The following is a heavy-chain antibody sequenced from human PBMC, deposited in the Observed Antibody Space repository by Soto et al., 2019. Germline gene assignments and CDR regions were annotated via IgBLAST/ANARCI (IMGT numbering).Heavy chain of an antibody. V-gene: IGHV3-7*05. CDR1: GFTFRTYW. D-gene: IGHD5-18*01. CDR3: ARDGSTSWYSYDYHGMDV. Sequence: EVQLVESGGDLVQPGGSRRLSCAASGFTFRTYWLSWVRQVPGKGLEWVANINLDGSEKNYVDSVKGRFTISRDNARNSLYLQMSSLRAEDTALYYCARDGSTSWYSYDYHGMDVWGQGTTVIVSS. J-gene: IGHJ6*02. CDR2: INLDGSEK.